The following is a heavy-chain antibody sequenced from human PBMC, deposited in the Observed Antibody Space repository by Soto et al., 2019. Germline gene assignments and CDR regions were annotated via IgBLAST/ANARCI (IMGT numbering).Heavy chain of an antibody. CDR2: IYYSGST. CDR3: ARQTSTGYDFWSGYRGWVDY. CDR1: GGSISSSSYY. Sequence: SETLSLTCTVSGGSISSSSYYWGWIRQPPGKGLEWIGSIYYSGSTYYNPSLKSRVTISVDTSKNQFSLKLSSVTAADTAVYYCARQTSTGYDFWSGYRGWVDYWGQGTLVTVSS. J-gene: IGHJ4*02. V-gene: IGHV4-39*01. D-gene: IGHD3-3*01.